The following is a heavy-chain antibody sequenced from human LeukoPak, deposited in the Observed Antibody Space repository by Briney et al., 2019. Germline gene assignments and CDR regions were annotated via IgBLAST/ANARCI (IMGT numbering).Heavy chain of an antibody. CDR3: ARDQVNDYGDDTEFDY. Sequence: GGSLRLSCAASGFTFSSYRMNWVRQAPGKGLEWVSSISSSSSYIYYADSVKGRFTISRDNAKNSLYLQMNSLRAEDTAVYCCARDQVNDYGDDTEFDYWGQGTLVTVS. J-gene: IGHJ4*02. CDR1: GFTFSSYR. V-gene: IGHV3-21*01. CDR2: ISSSSSYI. D-gene: IGHD4-17*01.